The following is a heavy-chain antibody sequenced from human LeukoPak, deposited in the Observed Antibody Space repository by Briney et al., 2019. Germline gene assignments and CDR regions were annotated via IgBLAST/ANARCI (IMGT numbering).Heavy chain of an antibody. CDR3: ARDSRYPNDSDY. V-gene: IGHV3-21*01. D-gene: IGHD3-3*01. J-gene: IGHJ4*02. Sequence: PGGSLRLSCAASGFTFSSYAMSWVRQAPGKGLEWVSSISSSSSYIYYADSVKGRFTISRDNAKNSLYLQMNSLRAEDTAVYYCARDSRYPNDSDYWGQGTLVTVSS. CDR2: ISSSSSYI. CDR1: GFTFSSYA.